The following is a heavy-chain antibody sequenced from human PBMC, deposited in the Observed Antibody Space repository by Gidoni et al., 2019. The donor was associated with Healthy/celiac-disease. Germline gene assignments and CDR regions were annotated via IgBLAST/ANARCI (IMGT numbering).Heavy chain of an antibody. CDR2: ISSSGSTI. D-gene: IGHD3-22*01. J-gene: IGHJ4*02. Sequence: EVQLVESGGALVQPGGSLRLSGAAAGFTFSSYEMNWVCQAPGKGLEWVSYISSSGSTIYYADSVKGRYTISRDNAKNSLYLQMNSLRAEDTAVYYCARAFKDYYDSSGYRDYWGQGTLVTVSS. CDR3: ARAFKDYYDSSGYRDY. V-gene: IGHV3-48*03. CDR1: GFTFSSYE.